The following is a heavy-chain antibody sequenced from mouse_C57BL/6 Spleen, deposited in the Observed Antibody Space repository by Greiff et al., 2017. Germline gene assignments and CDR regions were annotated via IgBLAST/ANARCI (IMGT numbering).Heavy chain of an antibody. Sequence: VQLQQSGPELVKPGASVKISCKASGYAFSSSWMNWVKQRPGKGLEWIGRIYPGDGDTNYNGKFKGKATLTADKSSSTAYMQLSSLTSEDSAVXFCARGDFDYAMDYWGQGTSVTVSS. CDR3: ARGDFDYAMDY. CDR1: GYAFSSSW. CDR2: IYPGDGDT. V-gene: IGHV1-82*01. J-gene: IGHJ4*01.